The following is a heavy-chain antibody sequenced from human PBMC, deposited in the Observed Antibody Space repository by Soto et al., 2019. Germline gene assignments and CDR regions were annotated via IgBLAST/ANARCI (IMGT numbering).Heavy chain of an antibody. V-gene: IGHV3-33*01. D-gene: IGHD3-10*01. CDR1: GITFSNYG. CDR3: VSGSGSFDN. J-gene: IGHJ4*02. Sequence: QVQLVESGGGVVQPGRSLRLSCAASGITFSNYGTHWVRQAPGKGLEWVAVIWYDGRDKYYADSVKGRFTISRDNSKNTLYLQMNSLTDDDTAVYYCVSGSGSFDNWGQGTLVTVSS. CDR2: IWYDGRDK.